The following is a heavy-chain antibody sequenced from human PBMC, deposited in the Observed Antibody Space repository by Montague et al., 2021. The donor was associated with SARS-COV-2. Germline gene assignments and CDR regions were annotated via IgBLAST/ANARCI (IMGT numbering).Heavy chain of an antibody. V-gene: IGHV3-7*01. J-gene: IGHJ3*02. D-gene: IGHD2-21*01. CDR2: IRHDGSLK. CDR1: GFKFSDYW. Sequence: SLRLSCAASGFKFSDYWMIWIRQAPGKGLEWVAHIRHDGSLKYLTDSVKGRFTISRGNAKKSLYLQMNSLRVEDTAIYYCARDHDYHVGDNYYDAFDIWGQGTMVAVSS. CDR3: ARDHDYHVGDNYYDAFDI.